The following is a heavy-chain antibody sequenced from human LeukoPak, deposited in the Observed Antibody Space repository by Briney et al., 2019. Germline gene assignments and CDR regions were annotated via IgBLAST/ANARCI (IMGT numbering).Heavy chain of an antibody. CDR2: ISSSSSTI. Sequence: GGSLRLSCAASGFTFSSYSMNWVRQAPGKGLEWVSYISSSSSTIYYADSVKGRFTISRDNAKNSLYLQMNSLRAEDTAVYYCASYTVTTSNTFDYWGQGTLVTVSS. J-gene: IGHJ4*02. CDR1: GFTFSSYS. CDR3: ASYTVTTSNTFDY. D-gene: IGHD4-17*01. V-gene: IGHV3-48*04.